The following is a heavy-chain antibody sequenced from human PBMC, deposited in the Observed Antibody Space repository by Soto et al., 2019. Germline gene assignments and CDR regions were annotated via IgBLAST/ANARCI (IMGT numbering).Heavy chain of an antibody. V-gene: IGHV4-34*01. CDR1: GGSFSGYY. J-gene: IGHJ6*03. CDR2: INHSGST. Sequence: SETLSLTCAVYGGSFSGYYWSWIRQPPGKGLEWIGEINHSGSTNYNPSLKSRVTISVDTSKNQFSLKLSSVTAADTAVYYCARVHDFCSGWSLYYYYYMDVWGKGTTVTVSS. D-gene: IGHD3-3*01. CDR3: ARVHDFCSGWSLYYYYYMDV.